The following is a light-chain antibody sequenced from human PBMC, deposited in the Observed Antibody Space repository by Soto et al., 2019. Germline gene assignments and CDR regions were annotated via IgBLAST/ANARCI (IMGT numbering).Light chain of an antibody. CDR1: RIGSKS. CDR3: QGWDSSRDHYV. Sequence: SYELTQPPSVSVAPGQTARMTCGGNRIGSKSVQWYEQKAGQAPVLVDYDDSDRPSGIPGRFSGSKSGNTATLTISDVGAGDDADYYCQGWDSSRDHYVFGPGTKVTVL. J-gene: IGLJ1*01. V-gene: IGLV3-21*02. CDR2: DDS.